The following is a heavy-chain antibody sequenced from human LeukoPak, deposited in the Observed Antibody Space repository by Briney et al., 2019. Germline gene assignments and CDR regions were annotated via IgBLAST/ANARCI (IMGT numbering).Heavy chain of an antibody. CDR2: IYYSGST. Sequence: PSETLSLTCTVSGASISSYYWSWIRQPPGKGLEWIGYIYYSGSTNYNPSLKSRVTISVDTSKTQCSRKLSSVTAADTAVYYCAASPQYGGYLGQGTLVTVSS. CDR3: AASPQYGGY. J-gene: IGHJ4*02. CDR1: GASISSYY. V-gene: IGHV4-59*08. D-gene: IGHD4-23*01.